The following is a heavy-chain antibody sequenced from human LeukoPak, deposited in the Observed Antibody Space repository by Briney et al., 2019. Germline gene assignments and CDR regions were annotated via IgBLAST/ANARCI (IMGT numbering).Heavy chain of an antibody. CDR3: ARGICSSTSCYTPGAFDI. CDR1: GGSISNSY. CDR2: IHTSGST. D-gene: IGHD2-2*02. V-gene: IGHV4-4*07. Sequence: PSETLSLTCTVSGGSISNSYWSWIWQPAGKGLEWIGRIHTSGSTNYNPSLKSRVTMSVDTSKNQFSLKLSSVTAADTAVYYCARGICSSTSCYTPGAFDIWGQGTMVTVSS. J-gene: IGHJ3*02.